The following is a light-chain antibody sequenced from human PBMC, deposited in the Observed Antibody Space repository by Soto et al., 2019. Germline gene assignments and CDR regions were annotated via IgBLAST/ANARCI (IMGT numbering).Light chain of an antibody. CDR2: QAP. CDR1: QSISRQ. V-gene: IGKV1-5*03. CDR3: VQEQSYWT. J-gene: IGKJ1*01. Sequence: DIQMTQSPSTLYASVGDRVSITCRASQSISRQLAWYQQKPGKAPNLLIYQAPNLETGVPSRFTGSGSGTEFTLTISSLQPDDLAKYFCVQEQSYWTFGQVNKV.